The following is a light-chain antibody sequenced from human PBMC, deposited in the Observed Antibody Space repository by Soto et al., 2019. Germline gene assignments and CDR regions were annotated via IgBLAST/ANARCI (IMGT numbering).Light chain of an antibody. CDR3: LQYDSYSWT. CDR1: QSISNR. V-gene: IGKV1-5*03. CDR2: KTS. J-gene: IGKJ1*01. Sequence: DIQMTQSPSTLSASVGDRVTITCRASQSISNRLAWYHQKPGKTPKILIYKTSSLESGVPSRFSGSGSGTEFTLTISSLQPDDVATYYCLQYDSYSWTFGQGTKVDIK.